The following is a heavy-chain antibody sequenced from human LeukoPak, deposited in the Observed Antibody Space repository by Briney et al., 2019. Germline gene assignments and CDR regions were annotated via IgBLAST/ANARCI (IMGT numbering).Heavy chain of an antibody. CDR2: ISSSSSYI. D-gene: IGHD1-26*01. J-gene: IGHJ3*02. CDR1: GFTFSSYS. CDR3: ANGRAIEAFDI. V-gene: IGHV3-21*01. Sequence: GGSLRLSCAASGFTFSSYSMNWVRQAPGKGLEWVSSISSSSSYIYYADSVKGRFTISRDNAKNSLYLQMNSLRAEDTAVYYCANGRAIEAFDIWGQGTMVTVSS.